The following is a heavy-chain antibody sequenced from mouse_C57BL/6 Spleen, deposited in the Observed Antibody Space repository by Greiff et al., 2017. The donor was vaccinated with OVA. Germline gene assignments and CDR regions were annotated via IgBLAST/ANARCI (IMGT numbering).Heavy chain of an antibody. CDR3: AKHYGSSPFYWYFDV. J-gene: IGHJ1*03. Sequence: VMLVESGPGLVAPSQSLSITCTVSGFSLTSSGVDWVRQPPGKGLEWLGVIWGGGSTNYNSALMSRLSLSKDNSKSQVFLKMNSLQTDDTAMYYCAKHYGSSPFYWYFDVWGTGTTVTVSS. D-gene: IGHD1-1*01. CDR1: GFSLTSSG. CDR2: IWGGGST. V-gene: IGHV2-9*01.